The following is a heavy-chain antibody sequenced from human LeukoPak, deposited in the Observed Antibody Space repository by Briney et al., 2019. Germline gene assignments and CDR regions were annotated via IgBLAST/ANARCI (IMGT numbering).Heavy chain of an antibody. V-gene: IGHV3-49*04. CDR1: GFTFGDYA. CDR3: XXXPSYSSGWYGYYYMDV. CDR2: IRSKAYGGTT. Sequence: GGSLRLSCTASGFTFGDYAMSWVRQAPGKGLEWVGFIRSKAYGGTTEYAASVKGRFTISRDDSKSIAYLQMNSLKTEDTAVXXXXXXPSYSSGWYGYYYMDVWGKGTTVTISS. J-gene: IGHJ6*03. D-gene: IGHD6-19*01.